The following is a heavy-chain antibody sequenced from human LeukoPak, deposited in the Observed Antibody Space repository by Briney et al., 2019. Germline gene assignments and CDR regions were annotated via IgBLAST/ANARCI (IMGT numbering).Heavy chain of an antibody. CDR1: GGSISSYY. J-gene: IGHJ3*02. V-gene: IGHV4-4*07. D-gene: IGHD3-3*01. Sequence: SETLSLTCTVSGGSISSYYWSWIRQPAGKGLEWIGRIYPSGSTNYNPSLKSRVTMSVDTSKNQFPLKLSSVTAADTAVYYCARGAITIFGVVIKNDAFDIWGQGTMVTVSS. CDR2: IYPSGST. CDR3: ARGAITIFGVVIKNDAFDI.